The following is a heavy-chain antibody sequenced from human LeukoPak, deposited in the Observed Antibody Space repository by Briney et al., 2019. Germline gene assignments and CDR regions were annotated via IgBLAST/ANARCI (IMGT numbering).Heavy chain of an antibody. Sequence: GGSLRLSCAASGFTFSNYWMTWVRQAPGKGLEWVAHINQDRSEEHYMDSVKARFTISRDNAKNSLYLQMDSLRVEDTAVYYCARDLLNDEGSSYFFDQWGQGTLVTVAS. D-gene: IGHD2-2*01. CDR1: GFTFSNYW. CDR3: ARDLLNDEGSSYFFDQ. J-gene: IGHJ4*02. CDR2: INQDRSEE. V-gene: IGHV3-7*01.